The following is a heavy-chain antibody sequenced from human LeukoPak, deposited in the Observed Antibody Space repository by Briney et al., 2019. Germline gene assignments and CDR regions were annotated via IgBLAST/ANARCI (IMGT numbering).Heavy chain of an antibody. CDR2: FDPEDGET. CDR1: GYTLTELS. CDR3: ATDRINYYDSSGYPNFDY. V-gene: IGHV1-24*01. J-gene: IGHJ4*02. D-gene: IGHD3-22*01. Sequence: ASVKIYCKVSGYTLTELSMHWVRQAPGKGLEWMGGFDPEDGETIYAQKFQGRVTMTEDTSTDTAYMELSSLRSEDTAVYYCATDRINYYDSSGYPNFDYWGQGTLVTVSS.